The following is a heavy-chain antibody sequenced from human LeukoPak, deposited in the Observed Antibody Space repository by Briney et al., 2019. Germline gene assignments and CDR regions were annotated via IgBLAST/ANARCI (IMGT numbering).Heavy chain of an antibody. J-gene: IGHJ6*03. D-gene: IGHD6-6*01. CDR2: ISYDGSNK. Sequence: PGGSLRLSCAASGFTFSSYAMHWVRQAPGKGLEWVAVISYDGSNKYYADSVKGRFTISRDNSKNTLYLQMNSLRAEDTAVYYCARARRVYSSSSGSPHMDVWGKGTTVTASS. CDR1: GFTFSSYA. V-gene: IGHV3-30*04. CDR3: ARARRVYSSSSGSPHMDV.